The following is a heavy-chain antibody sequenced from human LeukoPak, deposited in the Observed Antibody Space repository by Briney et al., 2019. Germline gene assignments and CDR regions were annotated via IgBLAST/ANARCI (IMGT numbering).Heavy chain of an antibody. CDR1: GGSISSYY. CDR3: ARHGVTMVRGVIIEYFQH. V-gene: IGHV4-59*08. D-gene: IGHD3-10*01. CDR2: IYYSGST. J-gene: IGHJ1*01. Sequence: SETLSLTCTVSGGSISSYYWSWIRQPPGKGLEGIEYIYYSGSTNYNPSLKSRVTISVDTSKNQFSLKLSSVTAADTAVYYCARHGVTMVRGVIIEYFQHWGQGTLVTVSS.